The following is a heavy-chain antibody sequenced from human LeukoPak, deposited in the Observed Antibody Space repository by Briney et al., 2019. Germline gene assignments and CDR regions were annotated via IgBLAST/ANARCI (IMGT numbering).Heavy chain of an antibody. D-gene: IGHD6-19*01. Sequence: HPGGSLRLSCAASGFTFNIYGMHWVRQAPGKGLEWVAVVSYDGTNKYYADSVKGRFTLSRDISKNTLYLQMNSLKTEDTAVYYCAKDQIGWAPGYTSGPLDYWGQGTRVTVSS. CDR2: VSYDGTNK. CDR1: GFTFNIYG. V-gene: IGHV3-30*18. CDR3: AKDQIGWAPGYTSGPLDY. J-gene: IGHJ4*02.